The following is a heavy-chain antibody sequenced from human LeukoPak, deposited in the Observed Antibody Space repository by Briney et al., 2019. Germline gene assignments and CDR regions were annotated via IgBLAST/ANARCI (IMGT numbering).Heavy chain of an antibody. D-gene: IGHD6-25*01. CDR3: ARDPGPAAY. CDR1: GFTFSSYN. V-gene: IGHV3-21*01. J-gene: IGHJ4*02. CDR2: ITSSGNDV. Sequence: GGSLRLSCTASGFTFSSYNMNWVRQAPGKGLEWVSSITSSGNDVYYADSVKDRFTISRDNARNSLYLQMNSLRAEDTAVYYCARDPGPAAYWGQGTLVTVSS.